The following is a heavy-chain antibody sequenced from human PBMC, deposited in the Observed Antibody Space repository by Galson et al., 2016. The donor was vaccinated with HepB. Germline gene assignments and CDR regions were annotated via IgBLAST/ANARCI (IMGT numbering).Heavy chain of an antibody. Sequence: SLRLSCAAAGFTFSGYGMHWVRQAPGKGLEWEAVIWFDGSTKYYADSVKGRFTTSRDNSKNTLYLQMNSLRAEDTAVYYCARDAGGANGGSDYWGQGTLVTVSS. V-gene: IGHV3-33*01. CDR3: ARDAGGANGGSDY. CDR1: GFTFSGYG. J-gene: IGHJ4*02. D-gene: IGHD6-25*01. CDR2: IWFDGSTK.